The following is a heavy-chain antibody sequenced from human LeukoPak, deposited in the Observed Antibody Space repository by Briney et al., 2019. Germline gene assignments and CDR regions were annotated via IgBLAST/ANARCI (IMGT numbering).Heavy chain of an antibody. V-gene: IGHV3-21*01. Sequence: GGSLRLSCAASGFTFSSYSMNWVRQASGKGLEWVSSISSSSSYIYYADSVKGRFTISRDNAKNSLYLQMNSLRAEDTAVYYCASHPTDFWSGYSGDYWGQGTLVTVSS. CDR3: ASHPTDFWSGYSGDY. CDR2: ISSSSSYI. CDR1: GFTFSSYS. D-gene: IGHD3-3*01. J-gene: IGHJ4*02.